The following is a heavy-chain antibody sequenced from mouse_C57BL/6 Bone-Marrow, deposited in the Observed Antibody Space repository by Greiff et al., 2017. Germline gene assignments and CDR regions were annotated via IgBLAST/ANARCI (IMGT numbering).Heavy chain of an antibody. CDR2: ISSGSSTI. D-gene: IGHD1-2*01. V-gene: IGHV5-17*01. CDR3: ARPPADGTWFAY. CDR1: GFTFSDYG. J-gene: IGHJ3*01. Sequence: EVQVVESGGGLVKPGGSLKLSCAASGFTFSDYGMHWVRQAPEKGLEWVAYISSGSSTIYYADTVKGRFTISRDNAKNTLFLHMSRLRSEDTAMYYCARPPADGTWFAYWGQGTLVTVSA.